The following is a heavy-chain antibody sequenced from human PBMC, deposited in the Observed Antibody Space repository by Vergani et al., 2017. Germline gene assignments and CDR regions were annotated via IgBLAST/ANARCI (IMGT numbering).Heavy chain of an antibody. Sequence: EVQLVQSGAEVKKPGEALNISCQISGYSFTNYWIGWGRQMPGKGLEWMGIIHPADSDTRYSPSFQGQVTISVDKSISTAYLQRSSLRASDSAMYYCARLYGRDSSGSKYFDYWGQGTLVTVSS. CDR2: IHPADSDT. J-gene: IGHJ4*02. CDR3: ARLYGRDSSGSKYFDY. D-gene: IGHD3-22*01. V-gene: IGHV5-51*01. CDR1: GYSFTNYW.